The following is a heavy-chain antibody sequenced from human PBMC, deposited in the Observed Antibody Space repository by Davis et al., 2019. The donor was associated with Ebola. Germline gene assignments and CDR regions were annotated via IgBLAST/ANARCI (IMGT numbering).Heavy chain of an antibody. CDR1: GYSISSDYY. D-gene: IGHD3-16*01. V-gene: IGHV4-38-2*02. CDR2: IHHSGNT. Sequence: MPGGSLRLSCSVSGYSISSDYYWGWIRQPPGKGLEWIGSIHHSGNTYYNPSLKSRVTMSVATSKNQFSLKLSSVTAADTAVYYCARGIGFGGSFDPWGQGTLVTVSS. CDR3: ARGIGFGGSFDP. J-gene: IGHJ5*02.